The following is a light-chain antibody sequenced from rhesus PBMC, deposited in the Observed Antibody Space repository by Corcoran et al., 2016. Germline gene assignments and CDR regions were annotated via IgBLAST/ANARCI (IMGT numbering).Light chain of an antibody. CDR1: QSISSW. J-gene: IGKJ4*01. CDR3: QQDSSSPPLT. V-gene: IGKV1-22*01. CDR2: KAS. Sequence: DIQMTQSPFSLSASVADTFTITCRASQSISSWLAWYQQNPGKSPKLLIYKASSLQSGVPLRFSGSRSGTDFTLTISRLQYEDFGTNYCQQDSSSPPLTFGGGNKVELK.